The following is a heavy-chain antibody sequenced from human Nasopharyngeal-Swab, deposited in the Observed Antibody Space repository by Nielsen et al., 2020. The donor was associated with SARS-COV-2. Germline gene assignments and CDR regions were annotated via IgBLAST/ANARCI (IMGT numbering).Heavy chain of an antibody. CDR3: ARAMATVGAVYYYGMDV. Sequence: SVKVSCKASGYTFTSYDINWVRQAPGQGLEWMGGIIPILGIANYAQKFQGRVTITADKSTSTAYMELSSLRSEDTAVYYCARAMATVGAVYYYGMDVWGQGTTVTVSS. D-gene: IGHD4-23*01. V-gene: IGHV1-69*10. J-gene: IGHJ6*02. CDR1: GYTFTSYD. CDR2: IIPILGIA.